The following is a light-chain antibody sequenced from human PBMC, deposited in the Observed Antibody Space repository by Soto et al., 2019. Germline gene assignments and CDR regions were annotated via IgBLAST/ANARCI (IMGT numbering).Light chain of an antibody. CDR1: QSVSRNY. CDR2: GAS. J-gene: IGKJ3*01. V-gene: IGKV3-20*01. CDR3: QQYDGAPLT. Sequence: EIVLTQSPGTLSLSPGERATLSCRASQSVSRNYIAWYRQKPGQAPRLLIYGASSRAPGIPDRFGGSGSGTDFTLTISRLEPEDFAVYYCQQYDGAPLTFGPGTKVDVK.